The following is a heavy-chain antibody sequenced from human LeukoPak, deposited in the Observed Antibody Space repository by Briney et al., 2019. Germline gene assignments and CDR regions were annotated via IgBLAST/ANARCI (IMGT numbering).Heavy chain of an antibody. J-gene: IGHJ4*02. V-gene: IGHV3-30*02. CDR3: AKDWAVLGTMVPN. D-gene: IGHD5-12*01. Sequence: GGSLRLSCAASGLIFGSYGMHWVRQAPGKGLEWVAFIRFDGTNKYYAESVKGRSTISRDNSKNTLYLQMNSLRPEDTAVYYCAKDWAVLGTMVPNWGQGTVVTVSS. CDR1: GLIFGSYG. CDR2: IRFDGTNK.